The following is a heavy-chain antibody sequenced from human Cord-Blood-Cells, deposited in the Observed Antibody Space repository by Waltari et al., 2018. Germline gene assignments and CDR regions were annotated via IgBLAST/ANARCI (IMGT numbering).Heavy chain of an antibody. J-gene: IGHJ4*02. V-gene: IGHV5-51*01. CDR2: NSPGDSDT. Sequence: EVQLVQSGAEVKKPGASLKISCKGSGYSFTSYWIGWVRQMTGKGLEWMGINSPGDSDTSNGPSVPGQVTISADKSISTAYLQWSSLKASDTAMYYCASQVCSSTSCCSDYWGQGTLVTVSS. CDR3: ASQVCSSTSCCSDY. D-gene: IGHD2-2*01. CDR1: GYSFTSYW.